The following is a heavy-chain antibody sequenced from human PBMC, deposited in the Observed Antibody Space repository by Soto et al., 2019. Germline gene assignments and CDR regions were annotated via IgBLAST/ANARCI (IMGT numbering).Heavy chain of an antibody. Sequence: ASVKVSFKASGYTFTNYGISWVRQAPGQGLEYMGWISVYNGDTNYAQKLQGRVTMTTDTSTSTAYMELRSLRSDDTATYYCARDRRDSVAARRSFDVWGQGTMVTVS. D-gene: IGHD1-26*01. CDR3: ARDRRDSVAARRSFDV. CDR2: ISVYNGDT. V-gene: IGHV1-18*01. J-gene: IGHJ3*01. CDR1: GYTFTNYG.